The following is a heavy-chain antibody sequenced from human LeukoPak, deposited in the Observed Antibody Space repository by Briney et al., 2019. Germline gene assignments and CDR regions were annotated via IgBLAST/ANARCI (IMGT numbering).Heavy chain of an antibody. V-gene: IGHV3-23*01. CDR3: AKGTKGGYSYCYR. D-gene: IGHD5-18*01. CDR1: GFTFSSYA. J-gene: IGHJ4*02. CDR2: ISGSGGST. Sequence: GGSLRLSCAASGFTFSSYAMSWVRQAPGKGLEWVSAISGSGGSTYYAYSVKGRFTISRDNSKYTLYLQMNSLRAEDTAVYYCAKGTKGGYSYCYRWGQGTLVTVSS.